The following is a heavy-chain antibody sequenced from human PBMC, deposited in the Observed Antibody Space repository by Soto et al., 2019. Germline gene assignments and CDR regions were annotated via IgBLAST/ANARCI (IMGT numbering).Heavy chain of an antibody. J-gene: IGHJ4*02. V-gene: IGHV4-59*08. CDR3: ARQDLRYDY. Sequence: SETLSLTCTVSGGSISSYYWSWIRQPPGKGLEWIGYIYYSGSTNYNPSLKSRVTISVDTSKNQFSLKLSSVTAADTAVYYRARQDLRYDYWGQGTLVTVSS. CDR2: IYYSGST. CDR1: GGSISSYY. D-gene: IGHD3-9*01.